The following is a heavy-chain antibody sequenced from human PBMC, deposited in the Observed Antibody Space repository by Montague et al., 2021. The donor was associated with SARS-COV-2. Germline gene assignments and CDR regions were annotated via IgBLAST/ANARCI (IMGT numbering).Heavy chain of an antibody. J-gene: IGHJ3*02. CDR1: RDSVSRNNPA. V-gene: IGHV6-1*01. CDR3: ARGWNYAFDI. CDR2: TYYGSSWNT. Sequence: CAISRDSVSRNNPAWNWIRQSPSRGLEWLGRTYYGSSWNTDYAVSVKSRITISPDTSKNQFSLHLNSVTPEDTAVYYCARGWNYAFDIWSQGTMVTVPS. D-gene: IGHD1-7*01.